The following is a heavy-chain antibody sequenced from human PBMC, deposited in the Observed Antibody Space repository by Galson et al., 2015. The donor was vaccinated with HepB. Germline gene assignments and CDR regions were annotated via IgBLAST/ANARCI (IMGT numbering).Heavy chain of an antibody. V-gene: IGHV3-73*01. CDR3: TTEDRLLEGYYYYYYMDV. D-gene: IGHD3-3*01. CDR1: GFTFSGSA. J-gene: IGHJ6*03. CDR2: IRSKANSYAT. Sequence: SLRLSCAASGFTFSGSAMHWVRQASGKGLEWVGRIRSKANSYATAYAASVKGRFTISRDDSKNTAYLQMNSLKTEDTAVYYCTTEDRLLEGYYYYYYMDVWGKGTTVTVSS.